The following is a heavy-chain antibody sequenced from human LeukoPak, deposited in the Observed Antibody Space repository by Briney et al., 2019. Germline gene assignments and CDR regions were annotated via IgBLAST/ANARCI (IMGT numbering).Heavy chain of an antibody. CDR3: ARGPGATDIDY. CDR1: GGSISSYY. Sequence: SETLSLTCTVSGGSISSYYWSWIRQPPGKGLEWIGYIYYSRSTNYNPSLKSRVTISVDTSKNQFSLKLSSVTAADTAVYYCARGPGATDIDYWGQGTLVTVSS. J-gene: IGHJ4*02. CDR2: IYYSRST. V-gene: IGHV4-59*01. D-gene: IGHD1-26*01.